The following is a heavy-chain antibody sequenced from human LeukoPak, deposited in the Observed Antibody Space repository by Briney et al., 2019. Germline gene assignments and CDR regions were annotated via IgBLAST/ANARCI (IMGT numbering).Heavy chain of an antibody. J-gene: IGHJ5*02. CDR3: ARDLGWFDP. CDR1: GDSVFTNSAA. CDR2: TDYRSKWYS. V-gene: IGHV6-1*01. Sequence: SQTLSLTCAISGDSVFTNSAAWNWIRQSPSRGLEWLGRTDYRSKWYSDYAVSVKSRIRIHPDTSKNQFSLQLNSVTPEDTAVYYCARDLGWFDPWGQGTLVTVSS.